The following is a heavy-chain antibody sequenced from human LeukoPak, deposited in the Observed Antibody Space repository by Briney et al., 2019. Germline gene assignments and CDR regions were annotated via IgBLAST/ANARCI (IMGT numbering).Heavy chain of an antibody. CDR2: INHSGST. D-gene: IGHD4-17*01. J-gene: IGHJ4*02. Sequence: SETLSLTCAVYGGSFSGYYWSWIRQPPGKGLEWIGEINHSGSTNYNPSLKSRVSISVDTSKNQFSLKLSSVTAADTAVYYCARVNASPDYGDYVVDYWGQGTLVTVSS. CDR3: ARVNASPDYGDYVVDY. CDR1: GGSFSGYY. V-gene: IGHV4-34*01.